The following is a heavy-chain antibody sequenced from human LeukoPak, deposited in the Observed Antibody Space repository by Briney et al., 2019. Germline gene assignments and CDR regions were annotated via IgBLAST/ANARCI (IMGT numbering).Heavy chain of an antibody. J-gene: IGHJ4*02. CDR2: ISYDGSNK. Sequence: PGGSLRLSCAASGFTFSSYGMHWVRQAPGKGLEWVAVISYDGSNKYYADSVKGRFTISRDNSKNTLYLRMNSLRAEDTAVYYCAKAIAVAEDYWGQGTLVTVSS. D-gene: IGHD6-19*01. CDR3: AKAIAVAEDY. V-gene: IGHV3-30*18. CDR1: GFTFSSYG.